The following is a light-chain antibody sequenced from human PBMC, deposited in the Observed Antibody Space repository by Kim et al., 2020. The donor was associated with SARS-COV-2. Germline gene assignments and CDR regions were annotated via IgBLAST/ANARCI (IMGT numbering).Light chain of an antibody. Sequence: LSRGRRTHRSCRANPRIKNRDLTWYRQKPGQAPTLLVYGASNRAGGIPDRFSASGSGTDFTLTISRLEPEDFAVYYCQYYGSSPYTLGQGTKLEI. CDR3: QYYGSSPYT. J-gene: IGKJ2*01. CDR2: GAS. V-gene: IGKV3-20*01. CDR1: PRIKNRD.